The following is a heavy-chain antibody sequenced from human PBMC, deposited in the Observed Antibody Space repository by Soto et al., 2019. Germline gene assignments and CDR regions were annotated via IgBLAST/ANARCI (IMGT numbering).Heavy chain of an antibody. J-gene: IGHJ5*02. V-gene: IGHV1-18*04. D-gene: IGHD5-12*01. CDR2: IKPDNGDT. CDR1: GYPFSKYG. CDR3: ATSYDSGFDP. Sequence: QLQLVQSGAEVERPGASVRVSCKAYGYPFSKYGISWIRQAPGQGLEWMGWIKPDNGDTNYAQKFQGRVTMTTDTSSHTAYMELRSLRPDDTAVYYCATSYDSGFDPWGQGTLVSVSS.